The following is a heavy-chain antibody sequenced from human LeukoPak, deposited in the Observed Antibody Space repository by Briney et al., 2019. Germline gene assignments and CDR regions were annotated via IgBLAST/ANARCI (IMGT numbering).Heavy chain of an antibody. CDR3: ARETRLIFSNWNYVIWFDP. V-gene: IGHV3-20*04. D-gene: IGHD1-7*01. CDR2: INWNGGST. J-gene: IGHJ5*02. CDR1: GFTFDDYG. Sequence: PGGSLRLSCAASGFTFDDYGMSWVRQAPGKGLEWVSGINWNGGSTGYADSVKGRFTISRDNAKNSLYLQMNSLRAEDTALYYCARETRLIFSNWNYVIWFDPWGQGTLVTVSS.